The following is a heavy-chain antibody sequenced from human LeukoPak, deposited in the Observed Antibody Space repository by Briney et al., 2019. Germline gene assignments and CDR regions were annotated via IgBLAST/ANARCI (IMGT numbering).Heavy chain of an antibody. V-gene: IGHV4-30-4*01. Sequence: PSETLSLTCTVSGGSISSGDYYWSWIRQPPGKGLEWIGYIYYSGSTYYNPSLKSRVTISVDTSKNQFSLKLSSVTAADTAVYYCARDPDSGYFDLWGRGTLVTVSS. CDR2: IYYSGST. CDR3: ARDPDSGYFDL. J-gene: IGHJ2*01. CDR1: GGSISSGDYY. D-gene: IGHD1-26*01.